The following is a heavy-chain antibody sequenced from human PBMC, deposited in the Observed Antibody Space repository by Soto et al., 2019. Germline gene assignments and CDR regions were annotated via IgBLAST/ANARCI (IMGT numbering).Heavy chain of an antibody. D-gene: IGHD3-10*01. Sequence: SETLSLTCAVYGGSFSGYYWTWIRQPPGKGLEWIGFMYNSGSTHYNPSLKSRVTISLDTSKNQFSLNLRSVTAADTAVYYCASMGYHYGSGSYPLDYWGQGTLGTVSS. CDR1: GGSFSGYY. V-gene: IGHV4-59*08. J-gene: IGHJ4*02. CDR2: MYNSGST. CDR3: ASMGYHYGSGSYPLDY.